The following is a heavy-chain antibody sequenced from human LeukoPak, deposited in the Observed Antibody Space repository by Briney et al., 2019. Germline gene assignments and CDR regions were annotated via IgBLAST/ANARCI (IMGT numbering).Heavy chain of an antibody. CDR1: GYTFTRYY. Sequence: GASVKVSRKASGYTFTRYYMHGVRQAPGQGLEWMGWINPNSGGTNYVQKLQGRVTMTRDTSISTAYMELSRLRSDYTAVYYCARDNLGYCSSTSCDGDAFDIWGQGTMVNVSS. CDR2: INPNSGGT. CDR3: ARDNLGYCSSTSCDGDAFDI. J-gene: IGHJ3*02. D-gene: IGHD2-2*01. V-gene: IGHV1-2*02.